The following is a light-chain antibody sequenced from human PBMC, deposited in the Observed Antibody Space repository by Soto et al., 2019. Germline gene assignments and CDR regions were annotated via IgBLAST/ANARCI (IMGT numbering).Light chain of an antibody. Sequence: QSVLTQPRSVSGSPGQSVTISCTGTSSDVGGYNYVSWYQQHPGKAPKLVIYDVSKRPSGVPDRFSGSKSGNTASLTISGLQAEDEADYYCCSYAGSYIWVFGGGTKVTVL. J-gene: IGLJ3*02. V-gene: IGLV2-11*01. CDR3: CSYAGSYIWV. CDR2: DVS. CDR1: SSDVGGYNY.